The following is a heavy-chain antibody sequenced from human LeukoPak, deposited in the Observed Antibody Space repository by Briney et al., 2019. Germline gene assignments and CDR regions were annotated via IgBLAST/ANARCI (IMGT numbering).Heavy chain of an antibody. Sequence: ASVKVSCKASGYTFTNYDINWVRQASGQGLEWMGWMNPNSGNTGSAQKSQGRVTMTSNTSISTAYMELSSLRSEDTAVYYCARGLRREQQLLRAFDYWGQGTPVTVSS. CDR2: MNPNSGNT. J-gene: IGHJ4*02. CDR1: GYTFTNYD. CDR3: ARGLRREQQLLRAFDY. D-gene: IGHD6-13*01. V-gene: IGHV1-8*01.